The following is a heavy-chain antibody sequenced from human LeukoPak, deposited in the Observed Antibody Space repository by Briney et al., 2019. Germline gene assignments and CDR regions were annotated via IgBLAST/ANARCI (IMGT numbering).Heavy chain of an antibody. J-gene: IGHJ6*03. CDR2: IYYSGSS. Sequence: PSETLSLTCNVSGGSISGYHWSWIRQPPGKGLEWLGYIYYSGSSNYNPSLKSRVTISADTSKNQFSLKLSSVTAADTAMYYCARVPRSYYYYYYMDVWGKGTTVTVSS. V-gene: IGHV4-59*01. CDR1: GGSISGYH. CDR3: ARVPRSYYYYYYMDV.